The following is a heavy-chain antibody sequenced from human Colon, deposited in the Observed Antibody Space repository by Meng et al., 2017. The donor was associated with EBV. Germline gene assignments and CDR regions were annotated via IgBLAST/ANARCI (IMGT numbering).Heavy chain of an antibody. D-gene: IGHD3-10*01. CDR3: ARRGPSGNFSP. CDR1: DGSFRDYY. CDR2: IDHRGNT. V-gene: IGHV4-34*01. Sequence: QLQLQQWGAGLLKPSETLARSFAVYDGSFRDYYCTLLRHPPGKGLEWIGEIDHRGNTKYNPSLKSRVTISLDTSKKQFSLKVSSVTAADSAVYYCARRGPSGNFSPWSQGALVTVSS. J-gene: IGHJ5*02.